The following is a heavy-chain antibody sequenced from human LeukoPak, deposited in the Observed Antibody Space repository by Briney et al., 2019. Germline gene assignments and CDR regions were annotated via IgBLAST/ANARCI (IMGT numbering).Heavy chain of an antibody. V-gene: IGHV1-18*01. CDR1: GYPFTSYG. CDR3: ARQRWDWGGTYYSDYYMDV. Sequence: ASVKVSCKSSGYPFTSYGMSWVRQAPGQGLEWMGWISGYNGKTNYAQNLQDRVTMTKDTSTSTVYMELRSLRVEDTALYYCARQRWDWGGTYYSDYYMDVGGKGTTVTVS. D-gene: IGHD3/OR15-3a*01. J-gene: IGHJ6*03. CDR2: ISGYNGKT.